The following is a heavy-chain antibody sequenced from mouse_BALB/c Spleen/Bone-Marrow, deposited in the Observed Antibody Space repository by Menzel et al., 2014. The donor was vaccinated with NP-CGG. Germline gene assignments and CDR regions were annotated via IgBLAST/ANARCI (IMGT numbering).Heavy chain of an antibody. D-gene: IGHD2-4*01. CDR3: ARGGDDFSLDY. CDR2: IDTSDSYT. V-gene: IGHV1-69*01. Sequence: QVQLKQSGTELVMPGASVKMSCKASGYAFTDRWIHWVKQRPGQGLEWIGAIDTSDSYTNYNQKFKGKATLTVDESSSTAYIHSSSLTSEDSAVYYCARGGDDFSLDYWGQRTSVTVSS. J-gene: IGHJ4*01. CDR1: GYAFTDRW.